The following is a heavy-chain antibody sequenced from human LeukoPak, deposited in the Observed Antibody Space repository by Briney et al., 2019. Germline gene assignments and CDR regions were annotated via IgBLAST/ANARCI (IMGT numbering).Heavy chain of an antibody. J-gene: IGHJ3*02. Sequence: SGTLSLTCAVSGGSISSSNWWSWVRQPPGKGLEWIGYIYYSGSTYYNPSLKSRVTISVDTSKNQFSLKLSSVTAADTAVYYCARGGVRPSGDDAFDIWGQGTMVTVSS. V-gene: IGHV4-4*02. D-gene: IGHD2-8*02. CDR1: GGSISSSNW. CDR3: ARGGVRPSGDDAFDI. CDR2: IYYSGST.